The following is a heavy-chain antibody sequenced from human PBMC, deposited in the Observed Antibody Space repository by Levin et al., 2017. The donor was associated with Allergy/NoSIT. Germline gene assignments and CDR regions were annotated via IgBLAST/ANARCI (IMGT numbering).Heavy chain of an antibody. Sequence: SETLSLTCTVSGGSISSYYWSWIRQPPGKGLEWIGYIYYSGSTNYNPSLKSRVTISVDTSKNQFSLKLSSVTAADTAVYYCARGVRVGVYYFDYWGQGTLVTVSS. V-gene: IGHV4-59*01. CDR3: ARGVRVGVYYFDY. J-gene: IGHJ4*02. D-gene: IGHD1-26*01. CDR2: IYYSGST. CDR1: GGSISSYY.